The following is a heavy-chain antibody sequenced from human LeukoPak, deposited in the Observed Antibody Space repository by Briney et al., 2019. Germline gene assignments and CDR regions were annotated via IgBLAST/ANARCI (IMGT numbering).Heavy chain of an antibody. Sequence: GGSLRLSCAASGFTFSSYGMHWVRQAPGKGLEWVAFIRYDGGNKYYADSVKGRFTISRDNSKNTLYLQINSLRAEDTAVYYCAQDSTVTTYYFDYWGQGTLVTVSS. CDR3: AQDSTVTTYYFDY. CDR2: IRYDGGNK. D-gene: IGHD4-17*01. CDR1: GFTFSSYG. V-gene: IGHV3-30*02. J-gene: IGHJ4*02.